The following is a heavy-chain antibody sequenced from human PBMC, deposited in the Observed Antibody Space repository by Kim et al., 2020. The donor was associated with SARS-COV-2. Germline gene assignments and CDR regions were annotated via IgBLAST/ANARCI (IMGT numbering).Heavy chain of an antibody. V-gene: IGHV4-39*01. CDR3: ARGTDRSSTSCLDY. D-gene: IGHD2-2*01. Sequence: NPSLKSRVTISVDTSKNQFSLKLSSVTAADTAVYYCARGTDRSSTSCLDYWGQGTLVTVSS. J-gene: IGHJ4*02.